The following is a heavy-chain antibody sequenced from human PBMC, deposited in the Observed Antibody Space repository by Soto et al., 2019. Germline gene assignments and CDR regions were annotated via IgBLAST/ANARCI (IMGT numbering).Heavy chain of an antibody. CDR2: IYPGDSDT. CDR1: GYSFTNYW. CDR3: DRRMAGTYFDY. J-gene: IGHJ4*02. Sequence: PGESLKISCKSSGYSFTNYWIGWVRQMPGKGPEWMGIIYPGDSDTRYSPSFQGQVTISADKSITTAYLQWSSLKASDTAMYCCDRRMAGTYFDYWGQGTLVTVSS. V-gene: IGHV5-51*01.